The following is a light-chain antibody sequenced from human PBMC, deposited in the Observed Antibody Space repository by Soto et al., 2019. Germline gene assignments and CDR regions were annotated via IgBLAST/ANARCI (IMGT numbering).Light chain of an antibody. Sequence: QSALTQPASVSGSPGQSITISCTGTSSDVGSYNLVSWYQQHPGKAPKLMIYEGSERPSGVSNRFSGSKSGNTASLTISGLQAEDEDDYYCCSYASSNTLIFGGGTKLTVL. CDR1: SSDVGSYNL. CDR3: CSYASSNTLI. V-gene: IGLV2-23*01. J-gene: IGLJ2*01. CDR2: EGS.